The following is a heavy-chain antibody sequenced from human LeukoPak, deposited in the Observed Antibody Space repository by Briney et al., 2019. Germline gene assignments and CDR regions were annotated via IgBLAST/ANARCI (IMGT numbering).Heavy chain of an antibody. D-gene: IGHD7-27*01. V-gene: IGHV1-2*02. J-gene: IGHJ3*02. CDR3: ARDRRTGADAFDI. CDR1: RYTFTGYY. Sequence: APVKVSCKASRYTFTGYYMHLVRQAPGQGLEWMGWINPNSGGTNYAQKFQGRVTMTRDTSISTAYMELSRLRSDDTAVYYCARDRRTGADAFDIWGQGTMVTVSS. CDR2: INPNSGGT.